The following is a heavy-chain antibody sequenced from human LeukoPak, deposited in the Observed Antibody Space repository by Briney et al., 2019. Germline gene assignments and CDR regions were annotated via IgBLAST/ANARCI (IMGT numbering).Heavy chain of an antibody. Sequence: GESLRLSCAASGFTFSSYAMSWVRQAPGKGLEWVSGISGDGGSTYYAASVKGRFTISRDNSKNTVYLQMNNLRAGDTAIYFCAKFWVVGDSSWFDPWGQGTLVTVSS. CDR1: GFTFSSYA. CDR3: AKFWVVGDSSWFDP. V-gene: IGHV3-23*01. J-gene: IGHJ5*02. CDR2: ISGDGGST. D-gene: IGHD3-16*01.